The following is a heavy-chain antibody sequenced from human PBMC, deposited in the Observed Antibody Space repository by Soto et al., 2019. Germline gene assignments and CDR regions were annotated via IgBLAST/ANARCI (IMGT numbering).Heavy chain of an antibody. V-gene: IGHV3-23*01. D-gene: IGHD2-8*01. CDR2: ISGSGDVP. Sequence: PGGSLRLSCVASGFTFSTYGMRWVRQAPGKGLEWVAGISGSGDVPYYADSVRGRFTISRDNSKDTLFLQMNSLRAEDTALYYCAKTWDGVYDYWGQGTLVTVSS. J-gene: IGHJ4*02. CDR1: GFTFSTYG. CDR3: AKTWDGVYDY.